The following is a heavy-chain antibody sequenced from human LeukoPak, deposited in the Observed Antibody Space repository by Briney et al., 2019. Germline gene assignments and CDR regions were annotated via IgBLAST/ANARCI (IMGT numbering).Heavy chain of an antibody. D-gene: IGHD5-12*01. CDR1: GDSVSSNSAA. CDR2: TYYRSKWYN. J-gene: IGHJ4*02. Sequence: SQTLSLTCAISGDSVSSNSAAWNWIRQSPSRGLEWLGRTYYRSKWYNDYAVSVKSRIAINPDTSKNQFSLQLNSVTPEDTAVYYCAREDGTGYSGYDGFDYWGQGTLVTVSS. CDR3: AREDGTGYSGYDGFDY. V-gene: IGHV6-1*01.